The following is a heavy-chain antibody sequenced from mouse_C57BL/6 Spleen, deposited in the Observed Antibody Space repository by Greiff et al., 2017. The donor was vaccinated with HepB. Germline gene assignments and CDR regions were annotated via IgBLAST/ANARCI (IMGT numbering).Heavy chain of an antibody. CDR1: GYTFTDYY. CDR2: INPNNGGT. CDR3: APYYDLYYAMDY. J-gene: IGHJ4*01. D-gene: IGHD2-10*01. Sequence: EVKLQQSGPELVKPGASVKISCKASGYTFTDYYMNWVKQSHGKSLEWIGDINPNNGGTSYNQKFKGKATLTVDKSSSTAYMELRSLTSEDSAVYYCAPYYDLYYAMDYWGQGTSVTVSS. V-gene: IGHV1-26*01.